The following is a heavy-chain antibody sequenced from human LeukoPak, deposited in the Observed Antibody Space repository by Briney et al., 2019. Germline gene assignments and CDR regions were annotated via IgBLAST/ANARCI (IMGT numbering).Heavy chain of an antibody. CDR1: GFTFSSYA. CDR2: IWYDGSNK. CDR3: ARDSFRVRGVIDY. V-gene: IGHV3-33*08. D-gene: IGHD3-10*01. J-gene: IGHJ4*02. Sequence: GGSLRLSCAASGFTFSSYAMSWVRQAPGKGLEWVAVIWYDGSNKYYADSVRGRFTISRDNSKNTLYLQMNSLRAEDTAVYYCARDSFRVRGVIDYWGQGTLVTVSS.